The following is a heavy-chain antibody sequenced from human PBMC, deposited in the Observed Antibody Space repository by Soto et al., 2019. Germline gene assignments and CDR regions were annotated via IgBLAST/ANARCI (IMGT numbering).Heavy chain of an antibody. CDR1: GFTFSSYG. CDR3: AKSQAVVVTKDAFDI. J-gene: IGHJ3*02. D-gene: IGHD3-22*01. Sequence: GGSLRLSCAASGFTFSSYGMHWVRQAPGKGLEWVAVISYDGSNKYYADSVKGRFTISRDNSKNTLYLQMNSLRAEDTAVYYCAKSQAVVVTKDAFDIWGQGTMVTVSS. V-gene: IGHV3-30*18. CDR2: ISYDGSNK.